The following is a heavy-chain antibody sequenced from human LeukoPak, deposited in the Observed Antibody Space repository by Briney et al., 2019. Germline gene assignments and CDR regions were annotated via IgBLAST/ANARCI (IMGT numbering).Heavy chain of an antibody. Sequence: GGSLRLSCAASGFTFSSYWTSWVRQAPGKGLEWVANIKQDGSEKYYVDSVKGRFTISRDNAKNSLYLQMNSLRAEDTAVYYCARDRGAWGAFDIWGQGTVVTVSS. CDR1: GFTFSSYW. J-gene: IGHJ3*02. V-gene: IGHV3-7*01. D-gene: IGHD3-10*01. CDR2: IKQDGSEK. CDR3: ARDRGAWGAFDI.